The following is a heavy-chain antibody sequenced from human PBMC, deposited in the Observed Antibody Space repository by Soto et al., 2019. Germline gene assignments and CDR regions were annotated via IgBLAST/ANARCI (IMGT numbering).Heavy chain of an antibody. CDR3: ARRAVPDYGDYYYFDY. D-gene: IGHD4-17*01. CDR1: GGTFSSYT. Sequence: QVQLVQSGAEVKKPGSSVKVSCKASGGTFSSYTISWVRQAPGQGLEWMGRIIPILGIANYAQKFQGRVTITADKSTSTAYMERSSLRSEDTAVYYCARRAVPDYGDYYYFDYWGQGTLVTVSS. J-gene: IGHJ4*02. V-gene: IGHV1-69*02. CDR2: IIPILGIA.